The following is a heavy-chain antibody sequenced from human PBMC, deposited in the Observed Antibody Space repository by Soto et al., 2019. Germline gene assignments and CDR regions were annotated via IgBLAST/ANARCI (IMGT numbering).Heavy chain of an antibody. CDR2: IIPISETT. CDR1: GGTFSSYA. D-gene: IGHD2-2*01. Sequence: QVQLVQSWAEVKKPGPSVKVSCKASGGTFSSYAISWVRQAPGQGLEWMGGIIPISETTNYAQKFQGRVTITTDEYKSTAYRELSSLRSEDTAVYYCARSQGSSTSLEIYYYYYYGMDVWGQGTTVNVSS. CDR3: ARSQGSSTSLEIYYYYYYGMDV. V-gene: IGHV1-69*01. J-gene: IGHJ6*02.